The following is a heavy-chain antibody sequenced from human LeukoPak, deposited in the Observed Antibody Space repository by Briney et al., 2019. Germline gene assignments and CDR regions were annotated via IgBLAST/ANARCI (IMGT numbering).Heavy chain of an antibody. J-gene: IGHJ4*02. CDR3: AKDYDFWSGYYPD. CDR2: IKSDGITI. D-gene: IGHD3-3*01. Sequence: PGGSLRLSCAASGFTFSNYMMHWVRQAPGKGLVWVSRIKSDGITITYADSVKGRFTISRDNAKNTLYLQMNSLRAEDTAVYYCAKDYDFWSGYYPDWGQGTLVTVSS. V-gene: IGHV3-74*01. CDR1: GFTFSNYM.